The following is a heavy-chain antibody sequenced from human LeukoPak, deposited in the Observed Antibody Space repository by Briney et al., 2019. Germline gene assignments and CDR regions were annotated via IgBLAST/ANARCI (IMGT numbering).Heavy chain of an antibody. Sequence: GGSLRLSCAASGFTFDDYGMSWVRQAPGKGLEWVAGINWNGGSKCYADSVKGRFTIARDNAKNSLYLQMNSLRADATALYYCARDGGLPYYFDYWGQGTLVTVSS. J-gene: IGHJ4*02. V-gene: IGHV3-20*04. CDR1: GFTFDDYG. CDR2: INWNGGSK. CDR3: ARDGGLPYYFDY. D-gene: IGHD2-15*01.